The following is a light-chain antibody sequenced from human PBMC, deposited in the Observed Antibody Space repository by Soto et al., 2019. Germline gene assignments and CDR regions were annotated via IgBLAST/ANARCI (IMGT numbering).Light chain of an antibody. V-gene: IGKV3-11*01. CDR3: QQRSNWIT. J-gene: IGKJ5*01. CDR2: DAS. CDR1: QSVSSS. Sequence: EIVLTQSPATLSLSPGERATLSCRASQSVSSSLAWYQQKPGQAPRLLIYDASNRATGIPARFSGSGSGTDFTLTISSLAPEDFAVYYCQQRSNWITFGQGTRLEIE.